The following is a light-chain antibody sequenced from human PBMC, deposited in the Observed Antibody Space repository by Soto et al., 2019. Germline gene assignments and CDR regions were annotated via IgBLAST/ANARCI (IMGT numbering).Light chain of an antibody. CDR3: QQYDNLPPT. CDR2: GAS. V-gene: IGKV3-15*01. J-gene: IGKJ4*01. Sequence: EVVMTQSPATLSVSPGERATLSCRASQSVTSNLAWYQQKPGQAPRLLIYGASTRATGIPARFSGSGSGTEFTLTISSLQPEDIATYYCQQYDNLPPTFGGGTKVEIK. CDR1: QSVTSN.